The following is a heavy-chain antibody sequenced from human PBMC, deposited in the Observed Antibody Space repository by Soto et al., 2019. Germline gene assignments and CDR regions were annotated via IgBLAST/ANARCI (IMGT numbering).Heavy chain of an antibody. CDR3: AAGYTTGPDAFDI. V-gene: IGHV5-51*01. J-gene: IGHJ3*02. CDR1: GYNFANYW. CDR2: IFPGDSDT. D-gene: IGHD6-13*01. Sequence: SLKISCKGSGYNFANYWIGWVRQMPGKGLEWMGMIFPGDSDTKNSPSLQGQITMSVDKSDSSAYLQWRSLKASDTAMYYCAAGYTTGPDAFDIWGQGTMVTVSS.